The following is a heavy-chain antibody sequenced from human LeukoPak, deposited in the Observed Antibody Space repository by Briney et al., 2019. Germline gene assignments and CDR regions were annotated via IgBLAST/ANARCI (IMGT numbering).Heavy chain of an antibody. Sequence: GGSLRLSCAASGFTFSSYGMHWVRQAPGKGLEWLAFIRYDGSNKYYADSVKGRFTISRDNSKNTLYLQMNSLRAKDTALYYCARDYYDSSGSSWFDPWGQGTLVTVSS. J-gene: IGHJ5*02. D-gene: IGHD3-22*01. CDR2: IRYDGSNK. V-gene: IGHV3-30*02. CDR3: ARDYYDSSGSSWFDP. CDR1: GFTFSSYG.